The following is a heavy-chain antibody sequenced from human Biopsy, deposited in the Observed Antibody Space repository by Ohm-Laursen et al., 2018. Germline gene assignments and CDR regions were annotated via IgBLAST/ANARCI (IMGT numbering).Heavy chain of an antibody. Sequence: SLRLSCAASGFDFSGFSMTWVRQAPGKGLEWVSYISSTSRTTYYADSVKGRFTVSRDNAHNSLYLQMNSLRAEDMAVYYCARDWGGSYFDYWGQGTLVTVSS. CDR3: ARDWGGSYFDY. CDR2: ISSTSRTT. J-gene: IGHJ4*02. CDR1: GFDFSGFS. V-gene: IGHV3-48*01. D-gene: IGHD3-16*01.